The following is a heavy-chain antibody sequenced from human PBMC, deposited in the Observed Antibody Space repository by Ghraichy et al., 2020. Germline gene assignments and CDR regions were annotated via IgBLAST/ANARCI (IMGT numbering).Heavy chain of an antibody. D-gene: IGHD6-6*01. CDR3: AKENPVGPARPFDY. CDR1: GFTFSSYG. CDR2: ISYDGSNK. V-gene: IGHV3-30*18. Sequence: GGSLRLSCAASGFTFSSYGMHWVRQAPGKGLEWVAVISYDGSNKYYADSVKGRFTISRDNSKNTLYLQMNSLRAEDTAVYYCAKENPVGPARPFDYWGQGTLVTVSS. J-gene: IGHJ4*02.